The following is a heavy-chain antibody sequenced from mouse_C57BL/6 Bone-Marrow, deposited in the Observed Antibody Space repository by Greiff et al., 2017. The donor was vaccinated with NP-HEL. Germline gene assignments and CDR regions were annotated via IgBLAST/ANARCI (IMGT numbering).Heavy chain of an antibody. CDR2: IRNKANGYTT. J-gene: IGHJ4*01. V-gene: IGHV7-3*01. D-gene: IGHD1-1*01. CDR3: ARPLRYGSSSYYAMDY. Sequence: EVKVVESGGGLVQPGGSLSLSCAASGFTFTDYYMSWVRQPPGKALEWLGFIRNKANGYTTEYSASVKGRFTISRDNSQSILYLQMNALRAEDSATYYCARPLRYGSSSYYAMDYWGQGTSVTVSS. CDR1: GFTFTDYY.